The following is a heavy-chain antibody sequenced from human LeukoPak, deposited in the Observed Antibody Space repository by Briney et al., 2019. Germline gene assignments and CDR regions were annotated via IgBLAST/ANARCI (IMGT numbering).Heavy chain of an antibody. V-gene: IGHV1-18*01. CDR1: GYTFTIYG. Sequence: ASVKVSSKASGYTFTIYGISWVRQAPGQGLEWMGWISAYNGNTNYAQKLQGRVTMTTDTSTSTAYMELRSLRSDDTAVYYCARGSGSQLSTRYYFDYWGQGTLVTVSS. D-gene: IGHD1-26*01. J-gene: IGHJ4*02. CDR2: ISAYNGNT. CDR3: ARGSGSQLSTRYYFDY.